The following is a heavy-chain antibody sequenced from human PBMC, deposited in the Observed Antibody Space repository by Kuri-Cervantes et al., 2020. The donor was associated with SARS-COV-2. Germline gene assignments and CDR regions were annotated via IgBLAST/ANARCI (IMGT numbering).Heavy chain of an antibody. D-gene: IGHD3-16*01. CDR1: GYSFTNLW. CDR2: IYPGDSVT. Sequence: GGSLRLSCKGSGYSFTNLWIAWVRQMPGKGLEWMGSIYPGDSVTRYSPSFQGQVTMSADKSISTAYLEWSSLKASDTAMYYCTRQVMTLGPPFDYWGQGTLVTVSS. V-gene: IGHV5-51*01. J-gene: IGHJ4*02. CDR3: TRQVMTLGPPFDY.